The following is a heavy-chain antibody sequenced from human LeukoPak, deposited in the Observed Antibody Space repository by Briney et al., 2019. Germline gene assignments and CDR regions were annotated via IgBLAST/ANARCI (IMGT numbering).Heavy chain of an antibody. Sequence: PSETLSLTCTVSGGSISSDGYYWSWIRQHPGKGLEWIGYIYYSGSTYYNPSLKSRVTISVDTSKNQFSLKLSSVTAADTAVYYCARDVLDYFDYWGQGTLVTVSS. CDR1: GGSISSDGYY. V-gene: IGHV4-31*03. CDR2: IYYSGST. J-gene: IGHJ4*02. CDR3: ARDVLDYFDY.